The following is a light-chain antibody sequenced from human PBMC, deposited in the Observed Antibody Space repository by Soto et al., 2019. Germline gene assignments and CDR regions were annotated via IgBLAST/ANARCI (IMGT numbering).Light chain of an antibody. CDR1: SSNIGSNT. Sequence: QSVLTQPPSASGTPGQRVTISCSGSSSNIGSNTVTWYQHLPGTAPKLLIYSNDQRPSGVPDRFSGSKSGTSASLAISGLQSEYEADYYCASWDDSRKGVVFGGGTKLTVL. V-gene: IGLV1-44*01. CDR2: SND. CDR3: ASWDDSRKGVV. J-gene: IGLJ2*01.